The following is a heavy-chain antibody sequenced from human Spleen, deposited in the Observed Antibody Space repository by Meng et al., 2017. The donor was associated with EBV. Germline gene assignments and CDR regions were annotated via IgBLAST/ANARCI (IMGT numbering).Heavy chain of an antibody. Sequence: RHPREASPCRVKHSATLSLHCTVCGDSISSFSHWGWSRQLPGRGLEWIGSVHYTGSTYYSPSLKSRVTVSVDTSKNQFSLRLTSVTAADTAVYYCARPFPSWQSPRLDPFGAWGQGTLVTGSS. J-gene: IGHJ5*02. D-gene: IGHD6-19*01. CDR1: GDSISSFSH. CDR3: ARPFPSWQSPRLDPFGA. V-gene: IGHV4-39*01. CDR2: VHYTGST.